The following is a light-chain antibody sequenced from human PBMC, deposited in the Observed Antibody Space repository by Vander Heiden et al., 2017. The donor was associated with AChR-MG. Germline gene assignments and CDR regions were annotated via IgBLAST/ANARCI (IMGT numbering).Light chain of an antibody. CDR1: SSDVGAYNY. CDR3: SSYTTSSTLV. J-gene: IGLJ3*02. Sequence: QSALTQPASLSGSPGQSITISCTGTSSDVGAYNYVSWYQQHPGKAPKVMIFDVRNRPSGISNRFSGSKSGNTASLTISGLQAADEADYYCSSYTTSSTLVFGGGTKVTVL. CDR2: DVR. V-gene: IGLV2-14*01.